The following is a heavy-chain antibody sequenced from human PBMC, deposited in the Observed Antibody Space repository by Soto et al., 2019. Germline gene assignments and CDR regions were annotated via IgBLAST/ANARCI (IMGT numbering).Heavy chain of an antibody. CDR1: GFTFSSYA. CDR2: ISGSGGST. Sequence: GESLKISCAASGFTFSSYAMSWVRQAPGKGLEWVSAISGSGGSTYYADSVKGRFTISRDNSKNTLYLQMNSLRAEDTAVYYCAKDVDTAMVNCFDPWGQGTLVTVSS. V-gene: IGHV3-23*01. D-gene: IGHD5-18*01. J-gene: IGHJ5*02. CDR3: AKDVDTAMVNCFDP.